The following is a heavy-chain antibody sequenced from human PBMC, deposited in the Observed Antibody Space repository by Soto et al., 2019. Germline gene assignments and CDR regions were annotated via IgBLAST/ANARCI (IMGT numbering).Heavy chain of an antibody. Sequence: GGSLRLSCAASGFTFSSYGMHWVRQAPGKGLEWVAVIWYDGSNKYYADSVKGRFTISRDNSKNTLYLQMNSLRAEDTAVYYCARSWGGTTGTTHYYYGMDVWGQGTTVTVSS. CDR2: IWYDGSNK. CDR3: ARSWGGTTGTTHYYYGMDV. V-gene: IGHV3-33*01. CDR1: GFTFSSYG. D-gene: IGHD1-1*01. J-gene: IGHJ6*02.